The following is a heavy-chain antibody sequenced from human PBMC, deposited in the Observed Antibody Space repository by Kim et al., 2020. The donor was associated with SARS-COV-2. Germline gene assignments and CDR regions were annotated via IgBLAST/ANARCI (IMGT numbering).Heavy chain of an antibody. CDR2: IIPIFGTA. D-gene: IGHD6-19*01. CDR3: ARGPGIAVAGPFGY. V-gene: IGHV1-69*13. J-gene: IGHJ4*02. Sequence: SVKVSCKASGGTFSSYAISWVRQAPGQGLEWMGGIIPIFGTANYAQKFQGRVTITADESTSTAYMELSSLRSEDTAVYYCARGPGIAVAGPFGYWGQGTLVTVSS. CDR1: GGTFSSYA.